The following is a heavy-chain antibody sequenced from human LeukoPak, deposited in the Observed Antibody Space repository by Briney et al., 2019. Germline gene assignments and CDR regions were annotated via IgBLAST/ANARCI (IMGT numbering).Heavy chain of an antibody. CDR2: INPNSGGT. J-gene: IGHJ5*02. V-gene: IGHV1-2*02. CDR3: ARGYRGYSYGLNWFDP. CDR1: GYTFTGYY. D-gene: IGHD5-18*01. Sequence: ASVKVSCKASGYTFTGYYMHWVRQAPGQGLEWMGWINPNSGGTNYAQKFQGRVTMTRDTSISIAYMELSRLRSDDTAVYYCARGYRGYSYGLNWFDPWGQGTLVTVSS.